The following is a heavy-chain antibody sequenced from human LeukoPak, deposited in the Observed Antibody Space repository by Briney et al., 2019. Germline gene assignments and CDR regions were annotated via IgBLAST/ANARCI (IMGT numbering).Heavy chain of an antibody. CDR3: AKDRGHGSWSYYYYYYYYIDV. Sequence: GESLRLSCAASGFTFSSYAMSWVRQAPGKGLEWVSAISGSGGSTYYADSVKGRFTISRDNSKNTLYLQMNSLRAEDTAVYYCAKDRGHGSWSYYYYYYYYIDVWGKGTTVTVSS. CDR2: ISGSGGST. J-gene: IGHJ6*03. V-gene: IGHV3-23*01. D-gene: IGHD3-10*01. CDR1: GFTFSSYA.